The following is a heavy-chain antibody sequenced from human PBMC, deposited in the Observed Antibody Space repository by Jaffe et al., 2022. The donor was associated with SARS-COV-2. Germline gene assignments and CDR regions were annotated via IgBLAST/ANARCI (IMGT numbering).Heavy chain of an antibody. D-gene: IGHD6-19*01. CDR3: ARAVAGKETYYYYYMDV. CDR1: GFTFSSYS. V-gene: IGHV3-48*01. CDR2: ISSSSSTI. Sequence: EVQLVESGGGLVQPGGSLRLSCAASGFTFSSYSMNWVRQAPGKGLEWVSYISSSSSTIYYADSVKGRFTISRDNAKNSLYLQMNSLRAEDTAVYYCARAVAGKETYYYYYMDVWGKGTTVTVSS. J-gene: IGHJ6*03.